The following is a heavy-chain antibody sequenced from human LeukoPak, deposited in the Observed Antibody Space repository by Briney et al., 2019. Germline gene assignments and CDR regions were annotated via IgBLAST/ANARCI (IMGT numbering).Heavy chain of an antibody. Sequence: PGGSLRLSCAASGIVFSNTAMNWARQSPGRGLEWVSAISGGGERTFYADSVKGRFTISRDNSKNMVYLQMNSLRADDTAINYCGKDGGQYSSGPEFDPRGQGALVTVSS. D-gene: IGHD6-19*01. CDR2: ISGGGERT. V-gene: IGHV3-23*01. J-gene: IGHJ5*02. CDR3: GKDGGQYSSGPEFDP. CDR1: GIVFSNTA.